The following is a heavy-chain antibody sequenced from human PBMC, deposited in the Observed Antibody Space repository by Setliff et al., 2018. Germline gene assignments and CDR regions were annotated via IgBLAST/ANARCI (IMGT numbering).Heavy chain of an antibody. Sequence: SETLSLTCTVSGDSISSRRNYWGWFRQPAGKGLEWIGQIYTDGSTNYNPSLKGRATLSIDASKRQFSLKLTSVTAADTAVYYCARVSGFLYMDVWGKGTTVTVSS. CDR3: ARVSGFLYMDV. CDR1: GDSISSRRNY. J-gene: IGHJ6*03. CDR2: IYTDGST. D-gene: IGHD3-3*01. V-gene: IGHV4-61*09.